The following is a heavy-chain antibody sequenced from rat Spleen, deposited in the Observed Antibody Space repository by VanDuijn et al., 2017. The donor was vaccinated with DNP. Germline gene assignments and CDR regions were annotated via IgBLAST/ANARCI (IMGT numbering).Heavy chain of an antibody. D-gene: IGHD1-12*03. Sequence: EVQLVESGGGLVQPGRSLKLSCAASGFTFSDYPMAWVRQAPKRGLEWVATISYDGNRPYYRDSVKGRFTISRDHAKSTLYLQMDSLRSEDTATYYCARHDLDGYYHRYWFAYWGQGTLVTVSS. CDR3: ARHDLDGYYHRYWFAY. J-gene: IGHJ3*01. V-gene: IGHV5S10*01. CDR2: ISYDGNRP. CDR1: GFTFSDYP.